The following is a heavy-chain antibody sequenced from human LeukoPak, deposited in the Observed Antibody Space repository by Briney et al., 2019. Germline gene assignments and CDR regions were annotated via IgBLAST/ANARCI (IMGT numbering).Heavy chain of an antibody. V-gene: IGHV5-51*01. CDR1: GYSFTSYW. D-gene: IGHD3-22*01. Sequence: SGESLKISCKGSGYSFTSYWIGWVRQMPGKGLEWMGIIYPGDSDTRYSPSFQGQVTISADKSISTAYLQWSSLKASDTAMYYCARAGDMIPVGRVYGMDVWGQGTTVTVSS. CDR3: ARAGDMIPVGRVYGMDV. J-gene: IGHJ6*02. CDR2: IYPGDSDT.